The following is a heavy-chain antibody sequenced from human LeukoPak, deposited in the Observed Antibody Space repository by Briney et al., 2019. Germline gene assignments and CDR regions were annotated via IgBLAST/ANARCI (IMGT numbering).Heavy chain of an antibody. CDR2: INPSGGGT. Sequence: GASVKVSCKASGYTFTSYYIHWVRQAPGQGLEWMGVINPSGGGTSYAQKFQGRVTMTRDTSTSTVYMDLRSLRSEDTAVYFCARDMLAVPSNWFDPWGQGTLSPSPQ. J-gene: IGHJ5*02. D-gene: IGHD2-8*01. V-gene: IGHV1-46*01. CDR1: GYTFTSYY. CDR3: ARDMLAVPSNWFDP.